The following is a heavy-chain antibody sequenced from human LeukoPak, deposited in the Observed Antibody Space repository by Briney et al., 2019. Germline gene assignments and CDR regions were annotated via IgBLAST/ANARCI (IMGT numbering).Heavy chain of an antibody. CDR1: GFTFSGYG. D-gene: IGHD3-3*01. J-gene: IGHJ5*02. CDR2: IAFDGSRK. CDR3: TRYDSSRFDP. Sequence: GRSLRLSCAASGFTFSGYGMHWVRQAPGKGLEWVTGIAFDGSRKHYADSVKGRFTISRDNARNTMDLQMNCLRVEDTAVYHCTRYDSSRFDPWGQGTLVIVSS. V-gene: IGHV3-30*03.